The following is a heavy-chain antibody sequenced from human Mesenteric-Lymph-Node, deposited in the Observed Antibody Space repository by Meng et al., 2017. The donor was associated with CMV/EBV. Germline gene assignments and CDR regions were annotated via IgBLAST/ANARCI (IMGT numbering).Heavy chain of an antibody. CDR1: GFTFSSYA. CDR3: ASRPMTTVTTSGY. D-gene: IGHD4-17*01. Sequence: SCAASGFTFSSYAMSWVRQAPGKGLEWVSAISGSGGSTYYADSVKGRFTISRDNSKNTLYLQMNSLRAEDTAVYYCASRPMTTVTTSGYWGQGTLVTVSS. J-gene: IGHJ4*02. V-gene: IGHV3-23*01. CDR2: ISGSGGST.